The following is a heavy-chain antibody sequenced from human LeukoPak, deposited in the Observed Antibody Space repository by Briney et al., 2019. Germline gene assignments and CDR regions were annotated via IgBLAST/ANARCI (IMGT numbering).Heavy chain of an antibody. V-gene: IGHV4-39*01. CDR3: ARHFSYGPDY. CDR2: TYYSGST. J-gene: IGHJ4*02. D-gene: IGHD5-18*01. Sequence: KPSETLSLTCTVSGGSISSKSHYWDWIRQPPGKGLEWIGNTYYSGSTYYNPSLKSRVTISVDTSKNQFSLKLSSVTAADTAVYYCARHFSYGPDYWGQGTLVTVFS. CDR1: GGSISSKSHY.